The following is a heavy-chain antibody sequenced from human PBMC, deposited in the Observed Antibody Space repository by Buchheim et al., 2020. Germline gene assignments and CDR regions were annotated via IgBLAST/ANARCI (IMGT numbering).Heavy chain of an antibody. D-gene: IGHD5-12*01. Sequence: QVQLQQWGAGLLKPSETLSLTCAVSGGSFSGYYWSWIRQPPGKGLEWIGEINHSGSTNYNPSLKSRFTISVDTSKNQFSLKLSSVTAADTAVYYCARGGGPIVAPAFDYWGQGTL. V-gene: IGHV4-34*01. J-gene: IGHJ4*02. CDR1: GGSFSGYY. CDR3: ARGGGPIVAPAFDY. CDR2: INHSGST.